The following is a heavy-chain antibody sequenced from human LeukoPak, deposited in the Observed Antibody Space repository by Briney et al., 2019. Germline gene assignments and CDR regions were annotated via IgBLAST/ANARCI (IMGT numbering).Heavy chain of an antibody. Sequence: PSETLSLTCTVSGGSISNNSYYWGWIRQPPGKGLEWIGSIYYSGSTYYNPSLKSRVTISVDTSKNQFSLKLSSVTAADTAVYYCARDSSSSSYWGQGTLVTVSS. D-gene: IGHD6-6*01. J-gene: IGHJ4*02. CDR3: ARDSSSSSY. CDR2: IYYSGST. CDR1: GGSISNNSYY. V-gene: IGHV4-39*07.